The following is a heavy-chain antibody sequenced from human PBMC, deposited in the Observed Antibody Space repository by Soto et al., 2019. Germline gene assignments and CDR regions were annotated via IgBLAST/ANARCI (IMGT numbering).Heavy chain of an antibody. Sequence: SLRLSCAASGFTFSSYGMHWVRQAPGKGLEWVAVISYDGSNKYYADSVKGRFTISRDNSKNTLYLQMNSLRAEDTAVYYCAKAMGYFDWLLPFDYWGQGTLVTVSS. D-gene: IGHD3-9*01. CDR2: ISYDGSNK. CDR3: AKAMGYFDWLLPFDY. V-gene: IGHV3-30*18. CDR1: GFTFSSYG. J-gene: IGHJ4*02.